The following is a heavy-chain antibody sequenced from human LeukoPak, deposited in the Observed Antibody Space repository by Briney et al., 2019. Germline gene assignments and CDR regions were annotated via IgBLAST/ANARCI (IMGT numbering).Heavy chain of an antibody. D-gene: IGHD1-26*01. CDR2: IYYSGST. CDR3: ARALLNYSGSYYYYYGMDV. V-gene: IGHV4-59*01. J-gene: IGHJ6*02. CDR1: GGSISSYY. Sequence: SETLSLTCTVSGGSISSYYWSWIRQPPGKGLEWIGYIYYSGSTNYNPSLKSRVTISVDTSKNQFSLKLSSVTAADTAVYYCARALLNYSGSYYYYYGMDVWGQGTTVTVSS.